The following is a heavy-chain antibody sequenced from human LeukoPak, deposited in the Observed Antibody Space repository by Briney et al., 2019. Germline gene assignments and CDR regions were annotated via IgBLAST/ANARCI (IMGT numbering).Heavy chain of an antibody. D-gene: IGHD5-12*01. CDR1: GGSISSDDYY. Sequence: SQTLSLTCTVSGGSISSDDYYWSWIRQPPGKGLEWIGHITYSGSTDYSPSLRSRVTMSVDTSKNQFSLKLNSVTAAETAMYFCARGGVGGYDYFDSWGQGTLVAVS. CDR2: ITYSGST. V-gene: IGHV4-30-4*01. J-gene: IGHJ4*02. CDR3: ARGGVGGYDYFDS.